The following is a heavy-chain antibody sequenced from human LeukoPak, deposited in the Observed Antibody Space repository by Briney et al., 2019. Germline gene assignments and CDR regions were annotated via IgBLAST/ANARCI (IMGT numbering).Heavy chain of an antibody. D-gene: IGHD3-10*01. CDR1: GFTFSSYA. V-gene: IGHV3-30-3*01. Sequence: GGSLRLSCAASGFTFSSYAMHWVRQAPGKGLEWVAVISYDGSNKYYADSVKGRFTISRDNSKNTLYLQMNSLRAEDTAVYYCARDSPERYYGSGSHFDYWGQGTLVTVSS. J-gene: IGHJ4*02. CDR3: ARDSPERYYGSGSHFDY. CDR2: ISYDGSNK.